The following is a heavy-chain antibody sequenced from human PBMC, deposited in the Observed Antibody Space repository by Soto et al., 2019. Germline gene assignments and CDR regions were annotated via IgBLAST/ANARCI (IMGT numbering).Heavy chain of an antibody. CDR2: ISWNSGSI. J-gene: IGHJ4*02. V-gene: IGHV3-9*01. Sequence: EVQLVESGGGLVQPGRSLRLSCAASGFTFDDYAMHWVRQAPGKGLEWVSGISWNSGSIGYADSVKGRFTISRDNAKNSLYQQRNSLRAEDTALYYCAKVGIAVATNYYFDYWGQGTLVTVSS. CDR1: GFTFDDYA. D-gene: IGHD6-19*01. CDR3: AKVGIAVATNYYFDY.